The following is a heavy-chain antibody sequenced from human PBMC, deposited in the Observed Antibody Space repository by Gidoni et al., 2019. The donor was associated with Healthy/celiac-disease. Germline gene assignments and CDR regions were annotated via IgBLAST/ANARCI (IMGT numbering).Heavy chain of an antibody. CDR2: IIPIFGTA. J-gene: IGHJ3*02. D-gene: IGHD1-1*01. Sequence: QVQLVQSGAEVKKPGSSVKVSCKASGCHFSSYAISWVRQAPGQGLEWMGGIIPIFGTANYAQKFQGRVTITADESTSTAYMELSSLRSEDTAVYYCARPRREMATTRDAFDIWGQGTMVTVSS. CDR3: ARPRREMATTRDAFDI. V-gene: IGHV1-69*01. CDR1: GCHFSSYA.